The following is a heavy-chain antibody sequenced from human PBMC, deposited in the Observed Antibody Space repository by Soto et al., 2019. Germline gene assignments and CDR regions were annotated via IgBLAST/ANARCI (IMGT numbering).Heavy chain of an antibody. D-gene: IGHD3-22*01. V-gene: IGHV1-46*02. CDR3: ARDLHGAFTTMIY. CDR2: INPNGYTP. J-gene: IGHJ4*02. CDR1: GYTFNNYY. Sequence: QVQMVQSGAEVKKPGAAIKVSCKSSGYTFNNYYIHWVRQAAGQGLEWMGIINPNGYTPTLSQKFQGRLTVTSDPSTSSVYMELGSLTSEDTAMYYGARDLHGAFTTMIYWGQGTLVTVAS.